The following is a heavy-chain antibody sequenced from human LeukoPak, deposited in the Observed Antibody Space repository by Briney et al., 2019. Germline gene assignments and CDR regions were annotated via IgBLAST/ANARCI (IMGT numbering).Heavy chain of an antibody. D-gene: IGHD3-3*01. V-gene: IGHV1-46*01. CDR1: GYTFTSYY. Sequence: GASVKVSCKAPGYTFTSYYMHWVRQAPGQGLEWMGIINPSGGSTSYAQKFQGRVTMTRDTSTSTVYMELSSLRSEDTAVYHCALYYDFWSGPTLIDAFDIWGQGTMVTVSS. J-gene: IGHJ3*02. CDR3: ALYYDFWSGPTLIDAFDI. CDR2: INPSGGST.